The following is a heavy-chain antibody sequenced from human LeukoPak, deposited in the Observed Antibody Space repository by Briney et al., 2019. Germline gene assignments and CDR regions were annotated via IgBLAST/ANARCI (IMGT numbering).Heavy chain of an antibody. CDR2: IRYDGSNK. V-gene: IGHV3-30*02. CDR3: AKDSPYSSSWPLFDY. Sequence: GGSLRLSCAASGFTFSSYGMHWVRQAPGKGLEWVAFIRYDGSNKYYADSVKGRFTISRDNSKNTLYLQMNGLRAEDTAVYYCAKDSPYSSSWPLFDYWGQGTLVTVSS. CDR1: GFTFSSYG. D-gene: IGHD6-13*01. J-gene: IGHJ4*02.